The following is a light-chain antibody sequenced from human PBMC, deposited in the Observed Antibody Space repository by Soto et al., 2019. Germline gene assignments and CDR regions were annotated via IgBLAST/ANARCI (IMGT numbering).Light chain of an antibody. Sequence: EIVRTHAPATLSVSPGERATLSCRASQSVSSNLAWYQQKAGQAPRLLIYGASTRATGIPARFSGSGSGTEFTLTISGLQSEDFAVYYCQQYSIWRTFGQGTKV. J-gene: IGKJ1*01. CDR1: QSVSSN. CDR2: GAS. V-gene: IGKV3-15*01. CDR3: QQYSIWRT.